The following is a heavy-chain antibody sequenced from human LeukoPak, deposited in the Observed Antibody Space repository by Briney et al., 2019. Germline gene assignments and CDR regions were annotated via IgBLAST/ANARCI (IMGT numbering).Heavy chain of an antibody. CDR1: GFTLDDYG. V-gene: IGHV3-20*04. J-gene: IGHJ4*02. D-gene: IGHD5/OR15-5a*01. Sequence: SGGSLRLSCAASGFTLDDYGMSWVRQAPGKGLEWVSGINWNGGSTGYADSVKGRFTISRDNSKNTLYLQMNSLRAEDTAVYSCAKDETPVSEYYFDYWGQGTLVTVSS. CDR2: INWNGGST. CDR3: AKDETPVSEYYFDY.